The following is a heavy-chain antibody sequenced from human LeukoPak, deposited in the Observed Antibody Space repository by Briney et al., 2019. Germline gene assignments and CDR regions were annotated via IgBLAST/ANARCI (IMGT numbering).Heavy chain of an antibody. CDR3: ARGSIAAALFDC. V-gene: IGHV3-74*01. CDR1: GFTFSSNW. CDR2: INSDGSST. J-gene: IGHJ4*02. Sequence: GGSLRLSCAASGFTFSSNWMHWVRQAPGKGLVWVSRINSDGSSTSYADPVKSRFTISRDNAKNTLDLQMNSLRAEDTAVYYCARGSIAAALFDCWGQGTLVTVSS. D-gene: IGHD6-13*01.